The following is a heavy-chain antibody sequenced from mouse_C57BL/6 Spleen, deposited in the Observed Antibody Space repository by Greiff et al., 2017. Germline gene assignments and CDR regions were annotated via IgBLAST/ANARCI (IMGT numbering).Heavy chain of an antibody. CDR3: ASPAGYDYDAGYAMDY. CDR2: IDPEDGET. CDR1: GFNIKDYY. J-gene: IGHJ4*01. D-gene: IGHD2-4*01. V-gene: IGHV14-2*01. Sequence: EVQLQQSGAELVKPGASVKLSCTASGFNIKDYYMHWVKQRTEQGLEWIGRIDPEDGETKYAPKFQGKATITADTSSNTAYLQLSSLTSEDTAVYYGASPAGYDYDAGYAMDYWGQGTSVTVSS.